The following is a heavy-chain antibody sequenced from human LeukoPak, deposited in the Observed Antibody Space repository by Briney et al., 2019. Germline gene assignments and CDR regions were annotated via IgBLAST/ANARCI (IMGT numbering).Heavy chain of an antibody. CDR1: RFTFSSYS. CDR3: ARASKYYYDSSGYPLDY. J-gene: IGHJ4*02. D-gene: IGHD3-22*01. V-gene: IGHV3-21*01. Sequence: GSLRLSCAASRFTFSSYSMIWVRQAPGKGMEWVSSISSISSIYYADSVKGRFTISRDNAKNSLYLQMNSLRAEDTAVYYCARASKYYYDSSGYPLDYWGQGTLVTVSS. CDR2: ISSISSI.